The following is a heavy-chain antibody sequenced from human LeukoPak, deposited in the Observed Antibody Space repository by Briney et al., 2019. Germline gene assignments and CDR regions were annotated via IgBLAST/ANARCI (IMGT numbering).Heavy chain of an antibody. V-gene: IGHV1-69*04. Sequence: ASVKVSCKASGGTFSSYAISWVRQAPGQGLEWMGRIIPILGIANYAQKFQGRVTITADKSTSTAYMELSSLRSEDTAVYYCARAIPPDYYDSSGYLNTQYYYYGMDVWGQGNTVTVSS. D-gene: IGHD3-22*01. CDR1: GGTFSSYA. CDR3: ARAIPPDYYDSSGYLNTQYYYYGMDV. CDR2: IIPILGIA. J-gene: IGHJ6*02.